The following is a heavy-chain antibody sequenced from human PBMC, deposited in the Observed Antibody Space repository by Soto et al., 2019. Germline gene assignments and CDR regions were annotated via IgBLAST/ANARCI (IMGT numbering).Heavy chain of an antibody. V-gene: IGHV3-23*01. J-gene: IGHJ5*02. CDR3: AKGGCSSTNCRWFDP. CDR2: VSGSGGAT. Sequence: EVQLLESGGGLVQPGGSLRLSCAASGFTFSDYAMTWVRQAPGKGLEWVSSVSGSGGATYYAESVKGRFTISRDNSKKTLYLQMNSRRAEDTAVYYCAKGGCSSTNCRWFDPWGQGTLVTFSS. D-gene: IGHD2-2*01. CDR1: GFTFSDYA.